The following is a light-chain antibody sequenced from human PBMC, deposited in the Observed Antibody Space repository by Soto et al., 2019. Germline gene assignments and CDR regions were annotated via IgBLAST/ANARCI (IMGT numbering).Light chain of an antibody. CDR3: CSYAGSYTFV. J-gene: IGLJ1*01. CDR1: SSDVGGYNY. CDR2: DVK. V-gene: IGLV2-11*01. Sequence: QSALTQPRSVSGSPGQSVTISCTGTSSDVGGYNYVSWYQQYPGKAPKVMIYDVKTRPSGVPDRFSGSKSGNTASLTISGLHAEDEADYYCCSYAGSYTFVFGTGTKLTVL.